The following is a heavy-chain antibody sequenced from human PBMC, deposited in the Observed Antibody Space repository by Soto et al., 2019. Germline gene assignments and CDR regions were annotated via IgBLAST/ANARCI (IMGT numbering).Heavy chain of an antibody. J-gene: IGHJ4*02. CDR1: GFTFSSYG. V-gene: IGHV3-33*01. D-gene: IGHD2-15*01. Sequence: QVQLVESGGGVVQPGRSLRLSCAASGFTFSSYGMHWVHQAPGKGLEWVAVIWYDGSNKYYADSVKGRFTISRDNSKNTLYLQMNSLRAEDTAVYYCARETIGYCSGGSCHLGYWGQGTLVTVSS. CDR3: ARETIGYCSGGSCHLGY. CDR2: IWYDGSNK.